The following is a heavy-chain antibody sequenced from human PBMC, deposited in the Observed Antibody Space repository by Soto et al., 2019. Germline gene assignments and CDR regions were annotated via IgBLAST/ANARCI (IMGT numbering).Heavy chain of an antibody. D-gene: IGHD3-9*01. CDR3: ARSQQYYDILTGYYMVSPFDY. CDR2: ISAYNGNT. CDR1: GYTFTSYG. Sequence: GASAKVSCKASGYTFTSYGISWVRQAPGQGLEWMGWISAYNGNTNYAQKLQGRVTMTTDTSTSTAYMELRSLRSDDTAVYYCARSQQYYDILTGYYMVSPFDYWGQGTLVTVS. V-gene: IGHV1-18*01. J-gene: IGHJ4*02.